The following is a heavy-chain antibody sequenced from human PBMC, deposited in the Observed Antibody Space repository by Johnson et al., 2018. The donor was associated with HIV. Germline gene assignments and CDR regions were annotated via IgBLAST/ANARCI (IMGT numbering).Heavy chain of an antibody. Sequence: QVQLVESGGGVVRPGGSLRLSCAASGFNFDDYGMSWIRQAPGKGLEWVSYFSSSGTTIYYADSVKGRFTISRDNAKNSLYLQMNSLRAEDTAVYYCARGLRLDDAFDIWGQGTMVTVSS. CDR1: GFNFDDYG. V-gene: IGHV3-11*04. D-gene: IGHD4-11*01. J-gene: IGHJ3*02. CDR3: ARGLRLDDAFDI. CDR2: FSSSGTTI.